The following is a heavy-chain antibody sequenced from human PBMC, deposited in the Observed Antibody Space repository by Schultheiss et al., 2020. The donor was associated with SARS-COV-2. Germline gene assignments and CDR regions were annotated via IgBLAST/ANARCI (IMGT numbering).Heavy chain of an antibody. D-gene: IGHD6-19*01. CDR2: ISGSGGST. J-gene: IGHJ6*02. Sequence: GGSLRLSCAASGFTFSSYEMNWVRQAPGKGLEWVSAISGSGGSTYYADSVKGRFTISRDNSKNTLYLQMNSLRAEDTAVYYCAKEEQWPYYYYYGFDDWGQGTTVTVSS. CDR3: AKEEQWPYYYYYGFDD. V-gene: IGHV3-23*01. CDR1: GFTFSSYE.